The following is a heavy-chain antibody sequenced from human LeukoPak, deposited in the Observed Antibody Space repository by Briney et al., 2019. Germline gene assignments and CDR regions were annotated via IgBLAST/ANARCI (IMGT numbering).Heavy chain of an antibody. CDR3: ANYYDSSGYYALDM. D-gene: IGHD3-22*01. CDR1: GFIVSSDY. Sequence: GGSLRLSCAVSGFIVSSDYMSWVRQAPGKGLEWVANINEDGSEKNYVDSVKGRFTISRDNAKNSLYLEMNSLTAEDTAVYYCANYYDSSGYYALDMWGQGTMVTVSP. J-gene: IGHJ3*02. V-gene: IGHV3-7*01. CDR2: INEDGSEK.